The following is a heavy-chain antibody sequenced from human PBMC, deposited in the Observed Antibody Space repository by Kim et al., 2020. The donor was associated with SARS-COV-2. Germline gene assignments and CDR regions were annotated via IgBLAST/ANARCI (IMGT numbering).Heavy chain of an antibody. J-gene: IGHJ5*02. CDR2: ISSSGSTI. D-gene: IGHD3-10*01. V-gene: IGHV3-11*01. Sequence: GGSLRLSCVASGFTFSDYYMSWIRQAPGKGLEWVSYISSSGSTIYYADSVKGRFTISRDNAKNSLYLQMNSLRAEDTAVYYCARDSFAGATFDPWGQGTLVTVSS. CDR3: ARDSFAGATFDP. CDR1: GFTFSDYY.